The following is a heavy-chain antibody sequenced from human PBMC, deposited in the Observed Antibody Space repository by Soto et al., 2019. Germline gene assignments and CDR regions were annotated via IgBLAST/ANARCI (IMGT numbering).Heavy chain of an antibody. CDR3: ARDLFSYFDY. J-gene: IGHJ4*02. D-gene: IGHD3-9*01. CDR1: GFTFSSYS. Sequence: GGSLRLSCAASGFTFSSYSMNWVRQAPGKGLEWASSISSSSSYIYYADSVKGRFTISRDNAKNSLYLQMNSLRAEDTAVYYCARDLFSYFDYWGQGTLVTVSS. CDR2: ISSSSSYI. V-gene: IGHV3-21*01.